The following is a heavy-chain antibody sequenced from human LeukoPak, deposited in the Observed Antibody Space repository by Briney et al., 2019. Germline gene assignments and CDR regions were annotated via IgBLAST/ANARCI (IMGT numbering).Heavy chain of an antibody. J-gene: IGHJ4*02. D-gene: IGHD6-13*01. Sequence: SETLSLTCTVSGGSISSTNYYWAWIRQPPGRGLEWIGSIYYTGTTFDNPSLKSRVTLSVDTSKNQFSLRLTSVTAADTAFYYCAREEYSSDWYGHDSWGQGTLVTVSS. CDR3: AREEYSSDWYGHDS. CDR1: GGSISSTNYY. CDR2: IYYTGTT. V-gene: IGHV4-39*07.